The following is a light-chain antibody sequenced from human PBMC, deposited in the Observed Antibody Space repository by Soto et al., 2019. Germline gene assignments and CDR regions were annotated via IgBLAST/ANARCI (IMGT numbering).Light chain of an antibody. CDR1: QSIRKN. J-gene: IGKJ1*01. CDR2: DAS. Sequence: QSPCAVSLTPGERATRPRRASQSIRKNLGWYQHKPGQAPRLLIYDASGRAAGVPDRFSGSGSGTDFTLTFSRLEPEDFAVYYCQPYCSSGTFGQGTKVDIK. CDR3: QPYCSSGT. V-gene: IGKV3-20*01.